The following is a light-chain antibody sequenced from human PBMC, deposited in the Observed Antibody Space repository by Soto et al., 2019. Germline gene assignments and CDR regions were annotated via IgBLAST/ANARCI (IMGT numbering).Light chain of an antibody. CDR3: SSKTSSSSPFV. V-gene: IGLV2-14*01. J-gene: IGLJ1*01. CDR1: TSDVGADNY. CDR2: EVS. Sequence: QSALTQPASVSGSPGQSITISCTGSTSDVGADNYVSWYKHHPGQAPQLMIYEVSNRPSGVSNRFSGSKSGNTASLTISGLQADDEGDYYCSSKTSSSSPFVFGTETKLTVL.